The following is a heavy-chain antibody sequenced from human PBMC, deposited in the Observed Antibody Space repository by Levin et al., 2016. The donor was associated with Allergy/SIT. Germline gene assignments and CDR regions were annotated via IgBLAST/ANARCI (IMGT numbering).Heavy chain of an antibody. CDR2: IYPGDSDT. D-gene: IGHD6-13*01. CDR1: GYNFNPYW. CDR3: ARLGTLAGSRHNAFDF. Sequence: GESLKISCKGSGYNFNPYWIGWVRQTPGKGLECMGIIYPGDSDTRYSPSFQGQVIISVDKSFNTAYLQWSSLKASDTAIYYCARLGTLAGSRHNAFDFWGQGTMVTVSS. J-gene: IGHJ3*01. V-gene: IGHV5-51*01.